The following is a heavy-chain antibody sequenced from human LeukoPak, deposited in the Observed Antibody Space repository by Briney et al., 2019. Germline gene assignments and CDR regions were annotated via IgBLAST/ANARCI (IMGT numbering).Heavy chain of an antibody. Sequence: SETLSLTCTVSGDSISNYYWSWVRQPAGKGLEWIGRIYTSGSTNYNPSLKSRVTMSVDTSKNQFSLKLCSVTAADTAVYYCASGFSSTWFPNWGQGTLVTVSS. D-gene: IGHD6-13*01. CDR1: GDSISNYY. CDR3: ASGFSSTWFPN. V-gene: IGHV4-4*07. J-gene: IGHJ4*02. CDR2: IYTSGST.